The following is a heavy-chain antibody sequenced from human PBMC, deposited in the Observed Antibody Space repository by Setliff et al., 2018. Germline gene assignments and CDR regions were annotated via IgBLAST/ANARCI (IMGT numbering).Heavy chain of an antibody. Sequence: ASVKVSCKASGYTFTGYYIHWVRQAPGQGLEWMGWINPNSGGTNYAQTFQGRVTMTRDTSISTAYMELSRLRSDDTAVYYCARDLVAVAGTDSFWGQGTLVTVS. V-gene: IGHV1-2*02. J-gene: IGHJ4*02. D-gene: IGHD6-19*01. CDR1: GYTFTGYY. CDR3: ARDLVAVAGTDSF. CDR2: INPNSGGT.